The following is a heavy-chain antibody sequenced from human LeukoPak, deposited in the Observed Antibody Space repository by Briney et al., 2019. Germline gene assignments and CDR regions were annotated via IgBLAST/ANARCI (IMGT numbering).Heavy chain of an antibody. Sequence: PGRSLRLSCAASGFTFSSYGMHWVRQAPGKGLEWVAVIWYDGTNTYYADSVKGRFTISRDNSKNTLYLQMNSLRAEDTAVYYCERDFCSGGSCYPDAFDIWGQGTMVTVSS. V-gene: IGHV3-33*01. CDR3: ERDFCSGGSCYPDAFDI. CDR2: IWYDGTNT. D-gene: IGHD2-15*01. J-gene: IGHJ3*02. CDR1: GFTFSSYG.